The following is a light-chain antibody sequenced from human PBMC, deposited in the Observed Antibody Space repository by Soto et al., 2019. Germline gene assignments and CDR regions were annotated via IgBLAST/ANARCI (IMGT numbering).Light chain of an antibody. Sequence: EIVLTQSPGTLSLSPGETATLSCRASQSVGRYLAWFQQRPGQAPRLLIYDASNRPTGIPDRFSGSGSGTDFSLTISSLEPEDLAVYYCQQRSMWPLTFGGGTQVEIK. CDR3: QQRSMWPLT. V-gene: IGKV3-11*01. CDR1: QSVGRY. CDR2: DAS. J-gene: IGKJ4*01.